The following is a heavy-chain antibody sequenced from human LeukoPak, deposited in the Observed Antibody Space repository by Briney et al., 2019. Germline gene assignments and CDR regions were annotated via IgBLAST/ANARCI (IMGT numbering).Heavy chain of an antibody. J-gene: IGHJ4*02. CDR2: IYHSGST. D-gene: IGHD6-13*01. CDR1: GGSISSSNW. V-gene: IGHV4-4*02. Sequence: SETLSLTCAVSGGSISSSNWWSWVRQPPGKGLEWIGEIYHSGSTNYNPSLKSRVTISVDKSKNQFSLKLSSVTAADTAVYYCARDRMAAAGTSNFDYWGQGTLVTVSS. CDR3: ARDRMAAAGTSNFDY.